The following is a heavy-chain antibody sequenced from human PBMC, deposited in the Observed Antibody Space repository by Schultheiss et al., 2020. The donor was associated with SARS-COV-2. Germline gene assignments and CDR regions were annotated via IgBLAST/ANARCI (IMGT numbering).Heavy chain of an antibody. CDR1: GGSISSYY. Sequence: SETLSLTCTVSGGSISSYYWSWIRQPPGKGLEWIGSIYYSGSTYYNPSLKSRVTISVDTSKNQFSLKLSSVTAADTAVYYCARGVLACSGGSCYSEPFDYWGQGTLVTVSS. CDR3: ARGVLACSGGSCYSEPFDY. CDR2: IYYSGST. V-gene: IGHV4-59*01. D-gene: IGHD2-15*01. J-gene: IGHJ4*02.